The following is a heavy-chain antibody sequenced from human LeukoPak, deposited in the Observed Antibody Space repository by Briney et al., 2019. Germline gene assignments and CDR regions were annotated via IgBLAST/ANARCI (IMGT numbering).Heavy chain of an antibody. CDR3: ARDVCSGGACYAVDS. V-gene: IGHV3-21*06. CDR2: ISSTSTYI. D-gene: IGHD2-15*01. CDR1: GFTFSSFT. J-gene: IGHJ4*02. Sequence: GGSLRLSCAASGFTFSSFTMNWVRQAPGKGLEWVSSISSTSTYIHYADSVKGRFTISRDNAKNLLYLQMNSLRAEDTAVYYCARDVCSGGACYAVDSWGQGTLVTVSS.